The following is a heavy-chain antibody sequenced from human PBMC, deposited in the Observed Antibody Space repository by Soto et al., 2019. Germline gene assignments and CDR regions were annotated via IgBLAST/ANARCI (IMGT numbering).Heavy chain of an antibody. D-gene: IGHD6-19*01. CDR3: ARKNGSGWEGLFDY. CDR2: TSTSDSTI. J-gene: IGHJ4*02. Sequence: GGSLRLSCAVSGFTFSSYEVNWVRQAPGKGLEWVSYTSTSDSTIYYADSVKGRFTISRDNAKNSLFLQMNSLRAEDTAVYYCARKNGSGWEGLFDYWGQGTLVTVSS. CDR1: GFTFSSYE. V-gene: IGHV3-48*03.